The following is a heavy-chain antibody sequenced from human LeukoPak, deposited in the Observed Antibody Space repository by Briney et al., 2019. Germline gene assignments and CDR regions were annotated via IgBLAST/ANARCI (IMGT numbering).Heavy chain of an antibody. Sequence: PGGSLRLSCAASGFTFSDYYMSWIRQAPGKGLEWISDISSSSSHTNYADSVKGRFTISRDNAKKSLYLQMNSLRVEDTAVYYCARGGNKWTYGLFDQWGQGTLATVSS. CDR3: ARGGNKWTYGLFDQ. V-gene: IGHV3-11*06. D-gene: IGHD3-10*01. CDR1: GFTFSDYY. J-gene: IGHJ4*02. CDR2: ISSSSSHT.